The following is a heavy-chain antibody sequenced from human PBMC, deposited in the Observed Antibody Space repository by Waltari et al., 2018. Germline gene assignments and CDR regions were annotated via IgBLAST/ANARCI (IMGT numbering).Heavy chain of an antibody. CDR2: ISYDGSNK. CDR3: AREHALFPLTTVTTGGAFDI. Sequence: GESGGGVVQPGRSLRLSCAASGFTFSSYAMHWVRQAPGKGLEWVAVISYDGSNKYYADSVKGRFTISRDNSKNTLYLQMNSLRAEDTAVYYCAREHALFPLTTVTTGGAFDIWGQGTMVTVSS. D-gene: IGHD4-17*01. J-gene: IGHJ3*02. V-gene: IGHV3-30-3*01. CDR1: GFTFSSYA.